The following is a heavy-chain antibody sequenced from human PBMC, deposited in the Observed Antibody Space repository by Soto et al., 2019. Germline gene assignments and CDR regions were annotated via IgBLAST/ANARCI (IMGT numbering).Heavy chain of an antibody. CDR2: IYPGDSDT. D-gene: IGHD5-12*01. CDR3: ARQSVLVATIIATAIDY. CDR1: GYSFTSYW. V-gene: IGHV5-51*01. Sequence: GESLKISCKGSGYSFTSYWIGWVRQMPGKGLEWMGSIYPGDSDTRYSPSFQGQVTISADKSIRTAYLQWSSLKASDTAMYYCARQSVLVATIIATAIDYWGQGTLVTVSS. J-gene: IGHJ4*02.